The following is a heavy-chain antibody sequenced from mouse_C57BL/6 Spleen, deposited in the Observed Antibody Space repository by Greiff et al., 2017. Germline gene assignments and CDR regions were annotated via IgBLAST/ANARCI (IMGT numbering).Heavy chain of an antibody. CDR3: TTIDYYGSSSWFAY. CDR1: GFNIKDYY. Sequence: VQLQQSGAELVRPGASVKLSCTASGFNIKDYYMHWVKQRPEQGLEWIGMIDPEGGDTEYAPKFQGKATMTADTSSNTAYLQLSSRTSEDTAVYYCTTIDYYGSSSWFAYWGQGTLVTVSA. V-gene: IGHV14-1*01. CDR2: IDPEGGDT. D-gene: IGHD1-1*01. J-gene: IGHJ3*01.